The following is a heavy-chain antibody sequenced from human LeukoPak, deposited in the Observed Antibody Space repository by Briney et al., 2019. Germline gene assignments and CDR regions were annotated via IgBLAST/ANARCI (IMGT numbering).Heavy chain of an antibody. J-gene: IGHJ4*02. CDR3: ARSDNYYDSSGYYGDY. Sequence: GRSLRLSCAAPGFTFSSYAMHWVRQAPGKGLEWVAVISYDGSNKYYADSVKGRFTISRDNSKNTLYLQMNSLRAEDTAVYYCARSDNYYDSSGYYGDYWGQGTLVTVSS. V-gene: IGHV3-30-3*01. D-gene: IGHD3-22*01. CDR2: ISYDGSNK. CDR1: GFTFSSYA.